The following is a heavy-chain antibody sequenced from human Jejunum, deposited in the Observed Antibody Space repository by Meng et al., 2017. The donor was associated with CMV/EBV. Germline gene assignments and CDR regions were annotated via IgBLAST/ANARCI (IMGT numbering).Heavy chain of an antibody. J-gene: IGHJ6*02. Sequence: GFTFDDYAMHWVRQVPWRGLEWVSLVSWDGGTTYYADSVKGRFTISRDNRKNSLHLQMNSLRVEDTAFYYCAKDIDSGDYFYGMDVWGQGTTVTVSS. CDR2: VSWDGGTT. CDR3: AKDIDSGDYFYGMDV. CDR1: GFTFDDYA. V-gene: IGHV3-43D*03.